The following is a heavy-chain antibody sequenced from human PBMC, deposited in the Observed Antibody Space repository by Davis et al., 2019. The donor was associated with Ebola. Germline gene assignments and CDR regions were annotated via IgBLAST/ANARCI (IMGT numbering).Heavy chain of an antibody. CDR3: AKDIQYQLLFSGMDV. CDR2: MNPNSGNT. CDR1: GYTFTSYD. Sequence: ASVKVSCKASGYTFTSYDINWVRQATGQGLEWMGWMNPNSGNTGYAQKFQGRVTITADESTSTAYMELSSLRSEDTALYYCAKDIQYQLLFSGMDVWGQGTTVTVSS. J-gene: IGHJ6*02. D-gene: IGHD2-2*01. V-gene: IGHV1-8*01.